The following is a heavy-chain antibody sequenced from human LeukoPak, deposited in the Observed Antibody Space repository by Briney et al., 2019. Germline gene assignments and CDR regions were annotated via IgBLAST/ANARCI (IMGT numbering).Heavy chain of an antibody. CDR3: ARKGIYDSTAYSGD. J-gene: IGHJ4*02. Sequence: SETLSLTCTVSGGSISSYYWSWIRQPPGKGLEWIGYIYYSGSTYYNPSLKSRVTISVDTSKNQFSLKLSSVTAADTAVYYCARKGIYDSTAYSGDWGQGTLVTVSS. CDR2: IYYSGST. V-gene: IGHV4-59*08. CDR1: GGSISSYY. D-gene: IGHD3-22*01.